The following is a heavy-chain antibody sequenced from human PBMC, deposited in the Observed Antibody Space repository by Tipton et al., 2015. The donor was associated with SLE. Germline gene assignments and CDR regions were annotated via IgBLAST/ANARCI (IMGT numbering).Heavy chain of an antibody. Sequence: RSLRLSCTASGFNFAEYAIHWVRQPPGMGLEWVSGISRDSGSKVYADSVKGRFTISRDNAQSSLYLQMNNLRAEDTAVYYCGVIYWGQGALVIVSS. D-gene: IGHD2-21*01. CDR2: ISRDSGSK. V-gene: IGHV3-9*01. J-gene: IGHJ4*02. CDR1: GFNFAEYA. CDR3: GVIY.